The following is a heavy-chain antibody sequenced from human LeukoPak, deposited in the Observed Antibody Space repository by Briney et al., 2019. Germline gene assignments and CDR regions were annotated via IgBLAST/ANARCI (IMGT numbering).Heavy chain of an antibody. CDR1: GFTFSSYG. CDR2: ISYDGSNK. CDR3: AKGGRPWIQLWLLGY. J-gene: IGHJ4*02. D-gene: IGHD5-18*01. V-gene: IGHV3-30*18. Sequence: WGSLRLSCAASGFTFSSYGMHWVRQAPGKGLEWVAVISYDGSNKYYADSVKGRFTISRDNSKNTLYLQMNSLRAEDTAVYYCAKGGRPWIQLWLLGYWGQGTLVTVSS.